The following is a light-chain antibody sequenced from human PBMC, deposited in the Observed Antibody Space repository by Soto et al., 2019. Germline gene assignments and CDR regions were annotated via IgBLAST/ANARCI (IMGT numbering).Light chain of an antibody. Sequence: SYELTQPPSVSVAPGQTARITCGGNNIGGKSVHWYQQKPGQAPVLVVNDVSDRPSGIPERFSGSKSGNTATLTISRVEAGDEADYYCQVWDSSSDHVVFGAGTKVTVL. J-gene: IGLJ3*02. CDR2: DVS. V-gene: IGLV3-21*02. CDR1: NIGGKS. CDR3: QVWDSSSDHVV.